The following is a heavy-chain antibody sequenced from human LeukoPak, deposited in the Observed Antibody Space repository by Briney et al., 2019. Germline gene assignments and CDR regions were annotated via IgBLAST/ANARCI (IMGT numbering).Heavy chain of an antibody. D-gene: IGHD6-13*01. Sequence: GRSLRLSCAASGFTFSSYAMHWVRQAPGKGLEWVAVISYDGSNKYYADSVKGRFTISRDNSKNTLYLQMNSLRAEDTAVYYCAREEEAAGTDYWGQGTLVTVSS. V-gene: IGHV3-30-3*01. J-gene: IGHJ4*02. CDR1: GFTFSSYA. CDR2: ISYDGSNK. CDR3: AREEEAAGTDY.